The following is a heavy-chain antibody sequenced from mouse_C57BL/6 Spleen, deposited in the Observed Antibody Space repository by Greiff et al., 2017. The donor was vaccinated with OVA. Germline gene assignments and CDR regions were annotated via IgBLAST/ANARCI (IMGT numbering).Heavy chain of an antibody. CDR2: IDPEDGDT. D-gene: IGHD1-1*01. Sequence: VHVKQSGAELVRPGASVKLSCTASGFNIKDYYMHWVKQRPEQGLEWIGRIDPEDGDTEYAPKFQGKATMTADTSSNTAYLQLSSLTAEDTAVYYWTTLYYYGSSYGYFDVWGTGTTVTVSS. CDR3: TTLYYYGSSYGYFDV. J-gene: IGHJ1*03. CDR1: GFNIKDYY. V-gene: IGHV14-1*01.